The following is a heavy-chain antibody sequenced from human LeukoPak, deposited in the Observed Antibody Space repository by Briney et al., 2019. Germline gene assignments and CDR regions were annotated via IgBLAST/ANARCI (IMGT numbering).Heavy chain of an antibody. V-gene: IGHV1-2*02. CDR1: GYTFTGYY. Sequence: ASVKVPCKASGYTFTGYYMHWVQQAPRQGLEWVGWINPNSGGTNYAQKFQGRVTMTRDTSISTAYMELSRLRADDTAVYYCARGLAVAVVDYWGQGTLVTVSS. D-gene: IGHD6-13*01. CDR3: ARGLAVAVVDY. J-gene: IGHJ4*02. CDR2: INPNSGGT.